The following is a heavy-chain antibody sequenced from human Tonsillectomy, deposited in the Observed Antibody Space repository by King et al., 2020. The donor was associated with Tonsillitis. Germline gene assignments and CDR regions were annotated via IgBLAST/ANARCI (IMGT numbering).Heavy chain of an antibody. CDR1: GFTFSDYW. J-gene: IGHJ3*02. D-gene: IGHD6-13*01. CDR2: INQDGSEE. Sequence: DVQLVESGGGLVQPGGSLRLSCAASGFTFSDYWMSWVRRAPGKGLEWVANINQDGSEEYYVDSVKGRFTISRDNAKNSLYLQTNSLRVEDTAVYYCAREGGGAAAGRRAADIWGQGTMVTVSS. V-gene: IGHV3-7*01. CDR3: AREGGGAAAGRRAADI.